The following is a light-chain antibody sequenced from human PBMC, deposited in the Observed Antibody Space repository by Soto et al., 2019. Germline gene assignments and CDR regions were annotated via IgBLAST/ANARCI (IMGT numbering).Light chain of an antibody. Sequence: DIQMTQSPSSLSASVGDRVTITCRASQSISGYLNWYQQKPGKAPKLLIYGASSLQSGVPSRFSGSGSGTDFTLTISSLQPEDFATYYCQQSYSTPRTFGQGTKLEIK. V-gene: IGKV1-39*01. J-gene: IGKJ2*01. CDR3: QQSYSTPRT. CDR2: GAS. CDR1: QSISGY.